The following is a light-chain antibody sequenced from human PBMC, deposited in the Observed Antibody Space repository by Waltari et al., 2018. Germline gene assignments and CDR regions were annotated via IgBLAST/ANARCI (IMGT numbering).Light chain of an antibody. CDR1: QAISSW. J-gene: IGKJ5*01. CDR2: AAS. CDR3: QQFDTFPLT. V-gene: IGKV1-12*01. Sequence: DIQMTQSPSSVSASVGDRVTITCRASQAISSWLAWYQQKPGKAPKLLTYAASSLQGGFPSRFSGSGFGTDFTLTISSLQPEDFATYFCQQFDTFPLTFGQGTRLEIK.